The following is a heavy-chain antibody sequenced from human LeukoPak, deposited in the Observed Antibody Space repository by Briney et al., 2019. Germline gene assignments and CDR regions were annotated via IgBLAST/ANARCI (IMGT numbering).Heavy chain of an antibody. J-gene: IGHJ5*02. CDR1: DGSITTYY. V-gene: IGHV4-4*07. Sequence: SETLSLTCSVSDGSITTYYWSWIRQPAGKGLEWIGRMYGSGTPNYSPSLNSRVTMSVDTSKRQISLRLSSVTAADTAVYYCARQWELLGGWFDPWGQGTLVTVSS. CDR3: ARQWELLGGWFDP. D-gene: IGHD1-26*01. CDR2: MYGSGTP.